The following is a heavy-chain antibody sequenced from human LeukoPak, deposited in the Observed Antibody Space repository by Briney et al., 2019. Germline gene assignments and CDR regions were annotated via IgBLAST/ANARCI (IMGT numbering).Heavy chain of an antibody. D-gene: IGHD1-14*01. CDR1: GFTFSNYA. V-gene: IGHV3-23*01. CDR3: AKSEHWPALDY. J-gene: IGHJ4*02. CDR2: ISGSGGST. Sequence: GGSLRLSCAASGFTFSNYAMRWVRQAPGKGLEWVSGISGSGGSTYYADSGKGRFTISRDNSKNTLYLKMNSLRAEDTAVYYCAKSEHWPALDYWGQGTLVTVSS.